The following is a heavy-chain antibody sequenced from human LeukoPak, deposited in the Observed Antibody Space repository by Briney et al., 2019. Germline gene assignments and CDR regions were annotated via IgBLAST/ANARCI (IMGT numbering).Heavy chain of an antibody. CDR1: GGTFSSYA. Sequence: GASVKVSCKASGGTFSSYAISWVRQAPGQGLEWMGGIIPIFGTANYAQKFQGRVTITADESTSTAYMELSSLRSEDAAVYYCARAESYYYYGMDVWGQGTTVTVSS. V-gene: IGHV1-69*13. CDR3: ARAESYYYYGMDV. CDR2: IIPIFGTA. J-gene: IGHJ6*02.